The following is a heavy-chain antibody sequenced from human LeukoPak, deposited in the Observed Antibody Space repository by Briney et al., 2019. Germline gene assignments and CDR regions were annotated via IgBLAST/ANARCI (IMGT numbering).Heavy chain of an antibody. CDR1: GCLLSTTE. V-gene: IGHV3-23*01. Sequence: GGALRLSRAAPGCLLSTTEICWVRQAPGERLEWVSPISGSGGGTTYDDSVKGRFTISRDNAKNTLYLQMNSLRAEDTAVYYCAKAVGQWSFDLWGRGALVTVSS. CDR2: ISGSGGGT. CDR3: AKAVGQWSFDL. J-gene: IGHJ2*01.